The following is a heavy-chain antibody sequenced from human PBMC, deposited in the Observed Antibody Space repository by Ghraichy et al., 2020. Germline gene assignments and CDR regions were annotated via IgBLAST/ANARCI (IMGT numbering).Heavy chain of an antibody. CDR2: IWYDGSNK. D-gene: IGHD6-13*01. CDR3: AREVAAAGPTKYYYGMDV. Sequence: GGSLRLSCAASGFTFSSYGMHWVRQAPGKGLEWVAVIWYDGSNKYYADSVKGRFTISRDNSKNTLYLQMNSLRAEDTAVYYCAREVAAAGPTKYYYGMDVWGQGTTVTVSS. J-gene: IGHJ6*02. V-gene: IGHV3-33*01. CDR1: GFTFSSYG.